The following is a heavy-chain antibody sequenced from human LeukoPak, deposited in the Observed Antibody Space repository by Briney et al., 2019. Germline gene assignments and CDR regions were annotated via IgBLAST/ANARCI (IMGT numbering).Heavy chain of an antibody. CDR1: GYSINSGYY. D-gene: IGHD3-16*01. Sequence: SETLSLTCTVSGYSINSGYYWVWIRQPPGKGLEWIGSIYRTGSTNYNPSLKSRVTISLDTSKNQFSLKLSSVTAADTAVYYCARVIPSRGYYFDYWGQGTLVTVSS. V-gene: IGHV4-38-2*02. CDR3: ARVIPSRGYYFDY. CDR2: IYRTGST. J-gene: IGHJ4*02.